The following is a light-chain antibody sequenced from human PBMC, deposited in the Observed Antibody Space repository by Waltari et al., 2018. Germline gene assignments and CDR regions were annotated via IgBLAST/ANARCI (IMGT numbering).Light chain of an antibody. Sequence: EIVLTQSPGTLSLSPGERATLSCRATQSVSHSNLAWYQQKGGQAPRLLIYGASSRATGIPDRFSGSGSGTDFTLSISRLEPEDYGVYYCQQYAGSPITFGGVTKVEI. V-gene: IGKV3-20*01. CDR3: QQYAGSPIT. CDR2: GAS. CDR1: QSVSHSN. J-gene: IGKJ4*01.